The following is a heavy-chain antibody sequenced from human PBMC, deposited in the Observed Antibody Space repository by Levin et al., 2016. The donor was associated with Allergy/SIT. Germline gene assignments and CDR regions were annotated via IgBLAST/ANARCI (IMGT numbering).Heavy chain of an antibody. CDR1: GGSISSYY. V-gene: IGHV4-59*12. J-gene: IGHJ3*02. CDR2: IYYSGST. Sequence: SETLSLTCTVSGGSISSYYWSWIRQPPGKGLEWIGYIYYSGSTNYNPSLKSRVTISVDTSKNQFSLKLSSVTAADTAVYYCARDDSSGYQDAFDIWGQGTMVTVSS. D-gene: IGHD3-22*01. CDR3: ARDDSSGYQDAFDI.